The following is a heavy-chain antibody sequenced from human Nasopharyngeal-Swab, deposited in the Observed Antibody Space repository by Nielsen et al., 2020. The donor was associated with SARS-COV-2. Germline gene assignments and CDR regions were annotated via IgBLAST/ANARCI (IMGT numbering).Heavy chain of an antibody. CDR2: ISSSSSKS. Sequence: GGSLRLSCAASGFTISTNGMHWVRQAPGKGLEWLAYISSSSSKSYYADSVKGRFTISRDNPKNSPFLQMNSLRDEDTAVYYCARDKGVRGVLTWGQGTLVTVSS. D-gene: IGHD3-10*01. CDR1: GFTISTNG. J-gene: IGHJ4*02. CDR3: ARDKGVRGVLT. V-gene: IGHV3-48*02.